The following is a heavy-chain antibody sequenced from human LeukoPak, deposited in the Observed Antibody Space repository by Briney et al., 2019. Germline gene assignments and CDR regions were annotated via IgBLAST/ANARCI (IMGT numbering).Heavy chain of an antibody. J-gene: IGHJ4*02. V-gene: IGHV4-61*02. CDR3: AAAMVRGVIIT. D-gene: IGHD3-10*01. CDR2: IYTSGST. Sequence: SETLSLTCTVSGGSISSGSYYWSWIRQPAGKGLEWIGRIYTSGSTNYNPSLESRVTISVDTSKNQFSLKLSSVTAADTAVYYCAAAMVRGVIITWGQGTLVTVSS. CDR1: GGSISSGSYY.